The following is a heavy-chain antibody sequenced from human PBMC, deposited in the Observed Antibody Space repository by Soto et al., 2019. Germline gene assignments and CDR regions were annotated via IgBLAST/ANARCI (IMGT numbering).Heavy chain of an antibody. CDR2: LCSGGPT. CDR1: GFNVTTNC. D-gene: IGHD3-9*01. J-gene: IGHJ4*02. Sequence: GGSLRLSCVGSGFNVTTNCMRWVRQAPGKGLECVSVLCSGGPTYYADSVKGRFTISRDIFSNTLHLQMNHLRAEDTAVYYCVRDKRTILGIFPGYWGQGTQVTVSS. V-gene: IGHV3-53*01. CDR3: VRDKRTILGIFPGY.